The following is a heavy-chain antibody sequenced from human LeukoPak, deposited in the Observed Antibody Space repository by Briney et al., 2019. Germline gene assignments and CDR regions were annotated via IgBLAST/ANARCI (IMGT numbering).Heavy chain of an antibody. CDR1: GYTFIGYY. J-gene: IGHJ3*02. V-gene: IGHV1-2*06. Sequence: ASVKVSCKASGYTFIGYYVHWVRQAPGQGLEWMGRINPNSGGSNSAQKFQGRVTMTRDTSISTAYMELSRLSSDDTAVYYCATEGYYYDSSGRDAFDIWGQGTMVTVSS. D-gene: IGHD3-22*01. CDR2: INPNSGGS. CDR3: ATEGYYYDSSGRDAFDI.